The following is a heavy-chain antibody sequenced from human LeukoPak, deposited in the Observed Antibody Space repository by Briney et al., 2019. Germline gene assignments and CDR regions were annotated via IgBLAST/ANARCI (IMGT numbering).Heavy chain of an antibody. CDR3: AKGRSGIAAAGLNY. CDR1: GFTFSSYA. Sequence: GGSLRLSFAASGFTFSSYAMSWVRQAPGKGLEWVSVISGSSDITYYADSVKGRFTISRDNSKNTLYLQMNSLRAEDTAVYYCAKGRSGIAAAGLNYWGQGTLVTVSS. D-gene: IGHD6-13*01. V-gene: IGHV3-23*01. J-gene: IGHJ4*02. CDR2: ISGSSDIT.